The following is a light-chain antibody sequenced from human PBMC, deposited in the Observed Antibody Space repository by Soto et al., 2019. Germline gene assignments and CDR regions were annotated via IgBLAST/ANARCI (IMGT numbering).Light chain of an antibody. J-gene: IGKJ5*01. CDR3: QQYNDWPPSIT. CDR2: GAS. CDR1: QSVSSN. V-gene: IGKV3-15*01. Sequence: EIVMTQSPATLSVSPGESVTLSCRASQSVSSNLAWYQQKTGQAPRLLIFGASTRATGIPARFSGSGSGTQFTLTISSLQSEAFAVYYCQQYNDWPPSITFGQGTRLEIK.